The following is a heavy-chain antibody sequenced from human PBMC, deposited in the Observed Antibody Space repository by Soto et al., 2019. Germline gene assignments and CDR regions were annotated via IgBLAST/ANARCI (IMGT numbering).Heavy chain of an antibody. D-gene: IGHD4-4*01. V-gene: IGHV4-59*01. Sequence: PPPMPVTTSISSGSLNTYYVRLIRQPSGRGLEWIGHIYYTGRTNYSPSLKSRVTISVDTSKNQFSLKLTSVTAADTAVYYCGRADYSKIAYWGQGSQVTVS. CDR3: GRADYSKIAY. CDR1: SGSLNTYY. J-gene: IGHJ4*02. CDR2: IYYTGRT.